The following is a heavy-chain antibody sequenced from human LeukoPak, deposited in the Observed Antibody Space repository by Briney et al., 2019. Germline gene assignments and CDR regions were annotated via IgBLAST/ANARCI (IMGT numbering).Heavy chain of an antibody. CDR1: GGPISSYY. CDR2: IYNSGSA. Sequence: SETLSLTCTVSGGPISSYYWNWIRQPAGKGLEWIGRIYNSGSAHYNPSLKSRVTMSVDTSKNQFSLKLSSVTAADTAVYYCARGGGGYYDSSGYSYWFDPWGQGTLVTVSS. J-gene: IGHJ5*02. V-gene: IGHV4-4*07. CDR3: ARGGGGYYDSSGYSYWFDP. D-gene: IGHD3-22*01.